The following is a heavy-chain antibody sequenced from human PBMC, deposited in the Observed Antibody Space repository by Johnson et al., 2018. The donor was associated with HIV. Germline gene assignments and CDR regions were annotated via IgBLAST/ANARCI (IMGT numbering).Heavy chain of an antibody. CDR3: ASPILFDSSGATDAFDI. Sequence: VLLVESGGDVVRPGGSLRLSCAASGFTFSSYAMHWVRQAPGKGLEYVSAISSHGGSTYYANSVKGRFTISRDNSKNTLYLQMGSLRAEDMALYYCASPILFDSSGATDAFDIWGQGTMVTVSS. V-gene: IGHV3-64*01. D-gene: IGHD3-22*01. J-gene: IGHJ3*02. CDR1: GFTFSSYA. CDR2: ISSHGGST.